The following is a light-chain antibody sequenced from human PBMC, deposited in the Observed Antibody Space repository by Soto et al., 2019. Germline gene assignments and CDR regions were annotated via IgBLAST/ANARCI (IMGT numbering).Light chain of an antibody. CDR3: QNYNSYPYT. CDR2: KAS. V-gene: IGKV1-5*03. Sequence: DIQMTQSPSTLSASVGDRVTITCRASQSVSSWLAWYQQKPGKAPKLLIYKASSLESGVPSRFSGIGSGTVFTLTISSLQPDDFATYYCQNYNSYPYTFGQGTKLEFK. J-gene: IGKJ2*01. CDR1: QSVSSW.